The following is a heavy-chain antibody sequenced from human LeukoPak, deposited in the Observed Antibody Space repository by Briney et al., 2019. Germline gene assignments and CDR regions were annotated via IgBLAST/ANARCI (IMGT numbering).Heavy chain of an antibody. D-gene: IGHD6-13*01. CDR3: AREGDSSSWQNPPAFDY. J-gene: IGHJ4*02. V-gene: IGHV4-61*02. CDR1: GGSVTSGNYY. CDR2: IYTSGST. Sequence: PSETLSLTCTVSGGSVTSGNYYWNWIWQPAGKGLEWIGRIYTSGSTNYNPSLKSRVTMSVDTSKNQFSLKLSSVTAADTAVYYCAREGDSSSWQNPPAFDYWGQGTLVTVSS.